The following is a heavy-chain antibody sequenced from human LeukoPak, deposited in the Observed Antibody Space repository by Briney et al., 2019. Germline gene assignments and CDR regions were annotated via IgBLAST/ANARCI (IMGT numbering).Heavy chain of an antibody. CDR2: IYPGDSDT. D-gene: IGHD4-23*01. CDR1: GYSFTSYW. J-gene: IGHJ6*02. CDR3: ARSTPPGVNSDYYHYYYVMDV. Sequence: GESLKISCKGSGYSFTSYWIGWVRQMPGKGLEWMGIIYPGDSDTRYSPSFQGQVTISADKSISTAYLQWSSLKASDTAMYYYARSTPPGVNSDYYHYYYVMDVWGQGTTVTVSS. V-gene: IGHV5-51*01.